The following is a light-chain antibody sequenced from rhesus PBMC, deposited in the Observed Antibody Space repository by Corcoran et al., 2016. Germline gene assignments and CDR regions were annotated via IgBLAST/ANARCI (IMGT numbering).Light chain of an antibody. CDR2: YAS. Sequence: DIQMTQSPSSLSASVGDTVTITCRASQDISNYLAWYQQKPGKAPKPLIYYASTLESGGPSRFSGSGAGTDVTLTLSSLQPEYFAIYYCQQHNSYPRTFGQGTKVEIK. CDR1: QDISNY. V-gene: IGKV1S14*01. CDR3: QQHNSYPRT. J-gene: IGKJ1*01.